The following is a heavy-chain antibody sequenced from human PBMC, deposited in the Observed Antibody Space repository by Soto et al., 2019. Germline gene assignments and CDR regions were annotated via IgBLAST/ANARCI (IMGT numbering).Heavy chain of an antibody. CDR3: VRGGYSSSWYTSWFDP. CDR2: IYWDDDK. D-gene: IGHD6-13*01. J-gene: IGHJ5*02. Sequence: SGPTLVNPTQTLTLTCTFSGFSLSTSGVGVGWIRQPPGKALEWLALIYWDDDKRYSPSLKSRLTITKDTSKNQVVLTMTNMDPVDTATYYCVRGGYSSSWYTSWFDPWGQGTLLTVSS. CDR1: GFSLSTSGVG. V-gene: IGHV2-5*02.